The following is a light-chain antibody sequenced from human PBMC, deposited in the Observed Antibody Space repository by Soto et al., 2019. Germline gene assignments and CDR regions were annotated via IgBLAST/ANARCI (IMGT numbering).Light chain of an antibody. CDR1: SSNIGAGYD. Sequence: QSVLTQPPSVSGAPGQRVTISCTGSSSNIGAGYDVHWYQQLPGTAPKLLIYGNSNRHSGVPDRFSGSKSGTSASLAITGLQAEDEADYYCQSYDSSLSGRYVFGTGTKLTVL. J-gene: IGLJ1*01. CDR2: GNS. V-gene: IGLV1-40*01. CDR3: QSYDSSLSGRYV.